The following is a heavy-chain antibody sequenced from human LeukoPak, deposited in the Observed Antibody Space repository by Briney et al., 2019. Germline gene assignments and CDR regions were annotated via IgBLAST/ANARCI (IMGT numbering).Heavy chain of an antibody. CDR1: GGTFSSYA. V-gene: IGHV1-69*01. J-gene: IGHJ5*02. CDR2: IIPIFGTA. D-gene: IGHD2-21*02. Sequence: GSSVKVSCKASGGTFSSYAISWVRQAPGQGLEWMGGIIPIFGTANYAQKFRGRVTITADESTSTAYMELSSLRSEDTAVYYCAYCGGDCYSDIWFDPWGQGTLVTVSS. CDR3: AYCGGDCYSDIWFDP.